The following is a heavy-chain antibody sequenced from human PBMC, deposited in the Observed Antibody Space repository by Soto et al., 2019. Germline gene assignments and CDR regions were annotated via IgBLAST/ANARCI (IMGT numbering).Heavy chain of an antibody. D-gene: IGHD6-19*01. CDR1: GFTFSSYG. CDR2: ISHDENKK. V-gene: IGHV3-30*18. Sequence: QVQLVESGGGVVQPGRSLRLSCAASGFTFSSYGMHWVRQAPGKGLEWVAVISHDENKKYYAESVKGRFTISRDTSKNTLYLQMNSLRVEDTAVYYCAKDRGSGWLYNWFDSWGQGTLVTVSS. CDR3: AKDRGSGWLYNWFDS. J-gene: IGHJ5*01.